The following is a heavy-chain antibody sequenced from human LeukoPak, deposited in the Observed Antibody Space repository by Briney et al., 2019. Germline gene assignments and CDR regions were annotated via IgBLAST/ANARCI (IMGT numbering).Heavy chain of an antibody. J-gene: IGHJ3*02. Sequence: PGGSLRLSCAASGFTFSSYWMHWVRQAPGKGLVWVSRINGDGSSTTYADAVKGRFTISRDNAKNTLYLKMSSLRAEDTAVYYCARRGLVPAFDIWGQGTMVTVAS. CDR1: GFTFSSYW. CDR2: INGDGSST. D-gene: IGHD2-2*01. CDR3: ARRGLVPAFDI. V-gene: IGHV3-74*01.